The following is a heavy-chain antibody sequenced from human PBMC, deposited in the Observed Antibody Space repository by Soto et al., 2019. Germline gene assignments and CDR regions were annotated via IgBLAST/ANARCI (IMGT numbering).Heavy chain of an antibody. CDR2: IYWDDVQ. CDR3: AHSPCSGGTCYLFDY. J-gene: IGHJ4*02. V-gene: IGHV2-5*02. Sequence: QITLRESGPTLVKPTQTLTLTCTISGFSLSTSGVGVGWIRQPPGKSLEWLALIYWDDVQRYSPSLKTRHTITKDTSRSQVVLTMTNMDPVDTATYYCAHSPCSGGTCYLFDYWGQGTLVTVSS. D-gene: IGHD2-15*01. CDR1: GFSLSTSGVG.